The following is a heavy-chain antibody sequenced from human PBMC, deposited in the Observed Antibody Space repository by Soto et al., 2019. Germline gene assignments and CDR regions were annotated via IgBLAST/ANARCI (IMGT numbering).Heavy chain of an antibody. V-gene: IGHV4-30-2*01. CDR1: GGSISSGGYS. Sequence: QLQLQESGTGLVKPSQTLSLTCAVSGGSISSGGYSWSWIRQPPGKGLEWIGYIYHSGSTYYNPSTERQVTISEDRSKPQVASKLSSVTAADTAAYSSAALNEGAGRYDDAFDTWGQGTMVTVSS. D-gene: IGHD3-10*01. CDR3: AALNEGAGRYDDAFDT. CDR2: IYHSGST. J-gene: IGHJ3*02.